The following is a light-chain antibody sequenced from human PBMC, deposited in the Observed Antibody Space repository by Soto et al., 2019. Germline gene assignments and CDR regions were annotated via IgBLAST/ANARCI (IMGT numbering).Light chain of an antibody. CDR2: EVS. J-gene: IGLJ1*01. CDR3: SSYTRSSTL. Sequence: QSVLTQPASVSGSPGQSITISCTGTSSDVGGYNYVSWYQQHPGKAPKLMIYEVSNRPSGVSNRFSGSKSGNTAYLTISGLNAEDEDDYYCSSYTRSSTLFGTGTKVTVL. V-gene: IGLV2-14*01. CDR1: SSDVGGYNY.